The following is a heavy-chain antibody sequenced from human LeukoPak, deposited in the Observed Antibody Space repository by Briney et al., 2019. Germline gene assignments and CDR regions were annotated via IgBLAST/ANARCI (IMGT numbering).Heavy chain of an antibody. Sequence: GGSLRLSCAASGFTFSSYEMNWVRQAPGKGLEWVSYISRSGTTIYYADSVQGRFTISRDDAKNSLYLQMNSLRAEDTAVYYRARDADGYSYGYVNYFDYWGQGTLVTVSS. V-gene: IGHV3-48*03. CDR2: ISRSGTTI. CDR1: GFTFSSYE. CDR3: ARDADGYSYGYVNYFDY. D-gene: IGHD5-18*01. J-gene: IGHJ4*02.